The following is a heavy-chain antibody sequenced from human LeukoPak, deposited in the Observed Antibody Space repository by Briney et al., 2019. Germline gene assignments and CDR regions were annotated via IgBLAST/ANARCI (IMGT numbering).Heavy chain of an antibody. D-gene: IGHD3-22*01. J-gene: IGHJ4*02. CDR1: GFTFSSYG. CDR3: AKGRRDYYDSSGYYYYFDY. Sequence: GGSLRLSCAASGFTFSSYGMHWVRQAPGKGLEWVAVISYDGSNKYYAHSVKGRFTISRDNSKNTLYLQMNSLRAEDTAVYYCAKGRRDYYDSSGYYYYFDYWGQGTLVTVSS. V-gene: IGHV3-30*18. CDR2: ISYDGSNK.